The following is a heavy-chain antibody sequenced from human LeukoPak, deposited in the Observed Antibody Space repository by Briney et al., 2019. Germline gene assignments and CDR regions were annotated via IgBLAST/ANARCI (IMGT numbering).Heavy chain of an antibody. Sequence: SETLSLTCTVSGGSINGYYWSWVRQPPGKGLEWVGYVYFSGSTKYNPSLESRLTVSVDTSKNQFSLKLSSVTAADTAVYYCARGPCLWASCYRRFDYWGQGTLVTVSS. D-gene: IGHD2-2*02. CDR3: ARGPCLWASCYRRFDY. CDR1: GGSINGYY. J-gene: IGHJ4*02. V-gene: IGHV4-59*12. CDR2: VYFSGST.